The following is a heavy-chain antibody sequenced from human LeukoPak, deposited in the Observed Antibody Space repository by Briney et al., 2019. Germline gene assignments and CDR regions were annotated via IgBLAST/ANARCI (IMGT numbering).Heavy chain of an antibody. J-gene: IGHJ4*02. CDR3: ARDLEVQRWLQPDY. Sequence: GGSLRLSCAASGFTFSSYAMHWVRQAPGKALEWVAVISYDGSNKYYADSVKGRFTISRDNSKNALYLQMNSLRAEDTAVYYCARDLEVQRWLQPDYWGQGTLVTVSS. CDR2: ISYDGSNK. V-gene: IGHV3-30-3*01. CDR1: GFTFSSYA. D-gene: IGHD5-24*01.